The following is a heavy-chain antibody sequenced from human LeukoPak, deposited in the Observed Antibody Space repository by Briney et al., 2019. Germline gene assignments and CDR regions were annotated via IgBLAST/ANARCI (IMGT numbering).Heavy chain of an antibody. D-gene: IGHD4-17*01. Sequence: GRSLRLSCAASGFTFSSYGMHWVRQAPGKGLEWVAVISCDGSNKYYADSVKGRFTISRDNSKNTLYLQMNSLRAEDTAVYYCAKDRYGDLTSHYYGMDVWGQGTTVTVSS. CDR1: GFTFSSYG. CDR3: AKDRYGDLTSHYYGMDV. CDR2: ISCDGSNK. V-gene: IGHV3-30*18. J-gene: IGHJ6*02.